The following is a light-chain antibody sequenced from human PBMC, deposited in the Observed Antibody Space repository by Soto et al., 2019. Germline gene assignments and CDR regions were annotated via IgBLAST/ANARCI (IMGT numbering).Light chain of an antibody. CDR1: SSDVGGYNY. V-gene: IGLV2-14*01. J-gene: IGLJ1*01. Sequence: QSALTQPASVSGSPGQSITISCTGTSSDVGGYNYVSWYQQHPGKAPKLMIYDVSYRPSGVSNRFSGSKSGNTASLTTSGLQAEDGADYYCSSYTSSSTLYVFGPGTKLTV. CDR3: SSYTSSSTLYV. CDR2: DVS.